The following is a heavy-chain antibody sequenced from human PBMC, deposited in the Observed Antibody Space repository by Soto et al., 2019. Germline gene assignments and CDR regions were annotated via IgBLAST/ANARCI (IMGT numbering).Heavy chain of an antibody. CDR2: MNPNSGRT. Sequence: VQSGAEVRKPGASVKVSCKTSGYTFTDYDINWVRQAPGQGLEWVGRMNPNSGRTDSAQKLEGRVTMTRDISISTAYMELSSLGYDDTAVYFCSTWGRNGWYTGFFWGQGTLVTVSS. CDR3: STWGRNGWYTGFF. CDR1: GYTFTDYD. J-gene: IGHJ4*02. V-gene: IGHV1-8*02. D-gene: IGHD6-19*01.